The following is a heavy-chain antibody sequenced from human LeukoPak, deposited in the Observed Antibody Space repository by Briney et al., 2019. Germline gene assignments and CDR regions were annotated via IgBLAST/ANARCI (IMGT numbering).Heavy chain of an antibody. V-gene: IGHV4-59*08. J-gene: IGHJ3*02. CDR3: ARRGDWGVDAFDI. Sequence: SETLSLTCTVSGGSISSYYWSWIRQPPGKGLEWIGYIYYSGSTNYNPSLKSRVTISVDTSKNQFSLKLSSVTAADTAVYYCARRGDWGVDAFDIWGQGTMVTVSS. D-gene: IGHD7-27*01. CDR2: IYYSGST. CDR1: GGSISSYY.